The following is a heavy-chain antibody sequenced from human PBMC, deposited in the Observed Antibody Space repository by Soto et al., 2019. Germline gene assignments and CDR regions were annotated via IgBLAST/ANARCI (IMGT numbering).Heavy chain of an antibody. CDR2: IIPILGIA. J-gene: IGHJ5*02. Sequence: QVQLVQSGAEVKKPGSSVKVSCKASGGTFSSYTISWVRQAPGQGLEWMGRIIPILGIANYAQKFQGRVTITADKSTSTAYMELSSLRSEDTAVYYCASGYCSSTSCYWYNWFDPWAREPWSPSPQ. CDR3: ASGYCSSTSCYWYNWFDP. CDR1: GGTFSSYT. D-gene: IGHD2-2*03. V-gene: IGHV1-69*02.